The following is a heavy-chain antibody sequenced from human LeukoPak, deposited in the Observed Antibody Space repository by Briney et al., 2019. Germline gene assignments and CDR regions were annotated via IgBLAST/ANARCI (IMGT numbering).Heavy chain of an antibody. CDR1: GGSISSGGYY. D-gene: IGHD3-9*01. CDR3: ARGAPTLRYFDWLFPFDY. V-gene: IGHV4-31*03. CDR2: IYYSGST. Sequence: SSETLSLTCTVSGGSISSGGYYWSWIRQHPGKGLEWIGYIYYSGSTNYNPSLKSRVTISVDTSKNQFSLKLSSVTAADTAVYYCARGAPTLRYFDWLFPFDYWGQGTLVTVSS. J-gene: IGHJ4*02.